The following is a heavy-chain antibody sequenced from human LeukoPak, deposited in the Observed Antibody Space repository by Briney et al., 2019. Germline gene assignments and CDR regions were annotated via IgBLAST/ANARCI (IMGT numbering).Heavy chain of an antibody. J-gene: IGHJ3*01. Sequence: GGSLRLSCAASGFSVSHHNLNWVRQAPGRGLEWVASVDDTGTHYADSVKGRFDISTDTSKNTLYLQMNSLRAEDTAVYYCARESGWGLPHAFDFWGQGTMVTVSS. D-gene: IGHD3-3*01. CDR2: VDDTGT. V-gene: IGHV3-66*01. CDR1: GFSVSHHN. CDR3: ARESGWGLPHAFDF.